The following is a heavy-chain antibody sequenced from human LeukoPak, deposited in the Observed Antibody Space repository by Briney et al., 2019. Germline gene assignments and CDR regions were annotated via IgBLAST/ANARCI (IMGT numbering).Heavy chain of an antibody. J-gene: IGHJ4*02. CDR2: IYYSGSA. V-gene: IGHV4-31*02. CDR3: ARGSDFFDY. Sequence: NWIRQHPGKGLEWIGFIYYSGSAYYNPSLKSRVSISIDTSKNQFSLTLNSVTAADTAVYYCARGSDFFDYWGQGTLVTVSS.